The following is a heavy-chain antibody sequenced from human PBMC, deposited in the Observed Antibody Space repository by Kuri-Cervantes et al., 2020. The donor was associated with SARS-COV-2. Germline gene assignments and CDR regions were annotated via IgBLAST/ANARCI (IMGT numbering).Heavy chain of an antibody. J-gene: IGHJ4*02. CDR3: AKDYGGNSGVFDY. CDR2: ISSSSSYI. V-gene: IGHV3-21*04. CDR1: GFTFSSYS. Sequence: LSLTCAASGFTFSSYSMNWVRQAPGKGLEWVSSISSSSSYIYYADSVKGRFTISRDNAKNSLYLQMNSLRAEDMALYYCAKDYGGNSGVFDYWGQGTLVTVSS. D-gene: IGHD4-23*01.